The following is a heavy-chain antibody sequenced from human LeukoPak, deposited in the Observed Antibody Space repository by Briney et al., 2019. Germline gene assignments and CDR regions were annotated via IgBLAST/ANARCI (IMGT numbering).Heavy chain of an antibody. Sequence: GGSLRLSCVVSAFTFSIYAMHWVRQAPGKGLEWVALISYDGSSKYYADSVKGQFTISRDNSENTLYLQMNSLRPEDTAVYYCARDLRVRGSYYGMDVWGQGTTVTVSS. CDR1: AFTFSIYA. CDR2: ISYDGSSK. CDR3: ARDLRVRGSYYGMDV. J-gene: IGHJ6*02. V-gene: IGHV3-30-3*01. D-gene: IGHD3-10*01.